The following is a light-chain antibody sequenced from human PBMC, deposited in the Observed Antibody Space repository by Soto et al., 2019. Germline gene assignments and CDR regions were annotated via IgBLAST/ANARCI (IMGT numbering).Light chain of an antibody. CDR2: DVS. Sequence: QSVLTQPASVSGSPGQSITISCTGTSSDVGGYNYVSWYQQHPGKAPKLMIYDVSNRPSGVSNLFSGSKSGNTASLTISGLQAEDEADYYCSSYTSSSTLVVFGGGTKVTVL. V-gene: IGLV2-14*01. J-gene: IGLJ2*01. CDR1: SSDVGGYNY. CDR3: SSYTSSSTLVV.